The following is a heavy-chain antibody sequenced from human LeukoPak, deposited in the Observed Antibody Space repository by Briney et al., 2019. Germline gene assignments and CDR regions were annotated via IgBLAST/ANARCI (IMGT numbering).Heavy chain of an antibody. CDR2: ISSTGTST. D-gene: IGHD4-17*01. V-gene: IGHV3-64*01. CDR3: ARIDYGDYDEYEAFDI. CDR1: GFTFSSYA. Sequence: GGSLRLSCAASGFTFSSYAMHWVRQAPGKGLEYVSAISSTGTSTYYANSVKGRFTISRDNSKNTLYLQMNSLRAEDTAVYYRARIDYGDYDEYEAFDIWGQGTMVTVSS. J-gene: IGHJ3*02.